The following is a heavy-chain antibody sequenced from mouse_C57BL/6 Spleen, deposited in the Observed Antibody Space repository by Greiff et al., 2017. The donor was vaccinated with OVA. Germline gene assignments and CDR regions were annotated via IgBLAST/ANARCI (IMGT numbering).Heavy chain of an antibody. CDR2: FYPGSGSI. J-gene: IGHJ2*01. D-gene: IGHD1-1*01. V-gene: IGHV1-62-2*01. CDR3: ARHEEEIYYYGSSYGYFDY. Sequence: VQLQESGAELVKPGASVKLSCKASGYTFTEYTIHWVKQRSGQGLEWIGWFYPGSGSIKYNEKFKGKATLTADKSSRTVYMELSRLTSEDSAVYFCARHEEEIYYYGSSYGYFDYWGQGTTLTVSS. CDR1: GYTFTEYT.